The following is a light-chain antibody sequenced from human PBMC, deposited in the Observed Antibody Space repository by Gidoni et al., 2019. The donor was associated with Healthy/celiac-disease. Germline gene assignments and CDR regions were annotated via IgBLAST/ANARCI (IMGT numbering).Light chain of an antibody. CDR2: WAS. V-gene: IGKV4-1*01. CDR1: QSVLYSSNNKNY. CDR3: QQYYSTQFT. J-gene: IGKJ3*01. Sequence: DIVMTQSPDSLAVSLGERATINCKSSQSVLYSSNNKNYLAWYQQKPGQPPKLHIYWASTRESGVPDRFSGSGSGTDFTLTISSLQAEDVAVYYCQQYYSTQFTFGPGTKVDIK.